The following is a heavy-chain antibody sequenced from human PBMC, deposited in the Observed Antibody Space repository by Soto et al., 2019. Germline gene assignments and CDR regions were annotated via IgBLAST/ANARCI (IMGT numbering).Heavy chain of an antibody. CDR1: GYTFATST. D-gene: IGHD4-17*01. V-gene: IGHV1-18*01. Sequence: GPEAKKPGASVKVSCKASGYTFATSTISWLRQAPGQGPEWKGWIKAYSGNTNYAQKLQGRLTMTTDTSTSTAYMELRSLTTDDTAIYYCAIADYGDDDYWGQGTLVTVSS. CDR2: IKAYSGNT. CDR3: AIADYGDDDY. J-gene: IGHJ4*02.